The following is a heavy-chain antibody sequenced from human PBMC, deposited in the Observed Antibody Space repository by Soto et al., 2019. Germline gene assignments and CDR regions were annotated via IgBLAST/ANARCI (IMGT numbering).Heavy chain of an antibody. D-gene: IGHD3-22*01. CDR1: GYTFTSYG. J-gene: IGHJ6*02. CDR3: ARTYYYESSGYYQYMDV. CDR2: ISAYNGNT. Sequence: ASVKVSCKASGYTFTSYGISWVRQAPGQGFEWMAWISAYNGNTNYAQKLQGRVTLTTDTSTSTAYMELRSLRSDDTAAYYCARTYYYESSGYYQYMDVWGQGTTVTVSS. V-gene: IGHV1-18*01.